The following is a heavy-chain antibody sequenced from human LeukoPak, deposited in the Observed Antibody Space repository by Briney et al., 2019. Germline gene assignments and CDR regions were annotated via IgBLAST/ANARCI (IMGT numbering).Heavy chain of an antibody. V-gene: IGHV1-2*02. CDR1: GYTLTELS. Sequence: ASVKVSCKVSGYTLTELSMHWVRQAPGQGLEWMGWINPNSGGTNYAQKFQGRVTMTRDTSISTAYMELSRLRSDDTAVYYCARGGKEYIAARPHGDYWGQGTLVTVSS. J-gene: IGHJ4*02. CDR2: INPNSGGT. CDR3: ARGGKEYIAARPHGDY. D-gene: IGHD6-6*01.